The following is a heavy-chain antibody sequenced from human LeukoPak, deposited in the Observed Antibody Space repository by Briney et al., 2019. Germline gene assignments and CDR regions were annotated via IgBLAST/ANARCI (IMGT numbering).Heavy chain of an antibody. CDR2: ISYDGSNK. CDR3: ARNRVGGSLSY. D-gene: IGHD1-26*01. CDR1: GFTFSSYA. Sequence: PGRSLRLSCAASGFTFSSYAMHWVRQAPGKGLEWVAVISYDGSNKYYADSVKGRFTISRDNSKNTLYLQMNSLRAEDTAVYYCARNRVGGSLSYWGQGTLVTVSS. J-gene: IGHJ4*02. V-gene: IGHV3-30*01.